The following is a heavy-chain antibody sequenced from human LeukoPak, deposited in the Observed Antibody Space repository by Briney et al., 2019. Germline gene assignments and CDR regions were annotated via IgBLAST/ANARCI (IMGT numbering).Heavy chain of an antibody. J-gene: IGHJ4*02. V-gene: IGHV3-74*01. CDR2: INSDGSST. Sequence: QTGGSLRLSCAASGFTFSSYWMHWVRQAPGKGLVWVSRINSDGSSTSYADSVKGRFTISRDNAKNTLYLEMNSLRAEDTAVYYCARGSFGSYYSIDYWGQGTLVTVSS. D-gene: IGHD1-26*01. CDR1: GFTFSSYW. CDR3: ARGSFGSYYSIDY.